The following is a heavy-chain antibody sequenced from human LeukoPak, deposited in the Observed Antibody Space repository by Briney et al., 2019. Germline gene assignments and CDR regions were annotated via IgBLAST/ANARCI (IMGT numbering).Heavy chain of an antibody. D-gene: IGHD6-19*01. J-gene: IGHJ5*02. CDR1: GGTFSSYA. CDR2: IIPIFGTA. CDR3: ARDNSEISGWYGGAWFDP. V-gene: IGHV1-69*01. Sequence: SVKVSCKASGGTFSSYAISWVRPAPGQGLEWMGGIIPIFGTANYAQKFQGRVTITADESTSTAYMEMSSLRSEDTAVYYCARDNSEISGWYGGAWFDPWGQGTLVTVAS.